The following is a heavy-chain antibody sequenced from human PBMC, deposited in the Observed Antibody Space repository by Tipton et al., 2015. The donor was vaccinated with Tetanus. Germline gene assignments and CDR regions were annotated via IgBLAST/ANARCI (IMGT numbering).Heavy chain of an antibody. D-gene: IGHD3-10*01. V-gene: IGHV3-7*01. Sequence: SLRLSCAASGFTFSSHWMSWVRQAPGKGLEWVANIRHDGGETFYMDSLKGRFTISRDNARDSLFLEMNSLRVEDTAVYYCAKSKWTGRGNYFDPWGQGTLVTVSS. CDR1: GFTFSSHW. CDR2: IRHDGGET. J-gene: IGHJ5*02. CDR3: AKSKWTGRGNYFDP.